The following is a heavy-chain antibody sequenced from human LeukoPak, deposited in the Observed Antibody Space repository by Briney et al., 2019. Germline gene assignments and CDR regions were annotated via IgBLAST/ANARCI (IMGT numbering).Heavy chain of an antibody. CDR2: INHSGST. V-gene: IGHV4-34*01. J-gene: IGHJ6*04. CDR1: GGSFSSYY. Sequence: PSETLSLTRAVYGGSFSSYYWSWIRQPPGKGLEWIGEINHSGSTNYNPSLKSRVTLSVDTSKDQFSLKLSSVTAADTAVYYCARRDSCSSTSCYARGYYYYGMDVWGKGTTVTVSS. CDR3: ARRDSCSSTSCYARGYYYYGMDV. D-gene: IGHD2-2*01.